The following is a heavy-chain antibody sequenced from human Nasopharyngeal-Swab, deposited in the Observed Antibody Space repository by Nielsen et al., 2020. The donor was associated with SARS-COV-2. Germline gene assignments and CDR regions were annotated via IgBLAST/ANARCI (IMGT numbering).Heavy chain of an antibody. J-gene: IGHJ6*03. CDR3: ARGGWLRRSYYYSYYYMDV. CDR2: IIPIIDVA. V-gene: IGHV1-69*10. CDR1: GGTFSSYA. D-gene: IGHD5-12*01. Sequence: SVKVSCKASGGTFSSYAISWVRQAPGQRLEWMGGIIPIIDVAKYGQKFQGRVAITADKSTSTAYMELRSLRSDDTGIYYCARGGWLRRSYYYSYYYMDVWGKGTTVTVSS.